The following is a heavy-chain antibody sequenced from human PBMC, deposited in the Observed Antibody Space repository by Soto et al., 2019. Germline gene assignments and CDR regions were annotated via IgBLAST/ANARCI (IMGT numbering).Heavy chain of an antibody. D-gene: IGHD3-9*01. CDR2: INHSGST. Sequence: SETLSLTCAVYGGSFSGYYWSWIRQPPGKGLEWFGEINHSGSTNYNPSLKSRVTISVDTSKNQFSLKLSSVTAADTAVYYCARSPYYDILTGYYRNNWFDPWGQGTLVTVSS. V-gene: IGHV4-34*01. CDR3: ARSPYYDILTGYYRNNWFDP. CDR1: GGSFSGYY. J-gene: IGHJ5*02.